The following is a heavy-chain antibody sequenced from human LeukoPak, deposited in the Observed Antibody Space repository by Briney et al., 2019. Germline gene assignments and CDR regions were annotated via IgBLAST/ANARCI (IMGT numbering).Heavy chain of an antibody. CDR1: GATISSSSYH. Sequence: KASGSLSLTCTVSGATISSSSYHWGWIRQPPGKGLEWIGSVYYDEATYDSPSLRSRVTMSVDRSKNQFSLKLSSVTAADTAVYYCARLPVDTAMAWVDDAFDIWGQGTMVTVSS. J-gene: IGHJ3*02. D-gene: IGHD5-18*01. CDR2: VYYDEAT. V-gene: IGHV4-39*07. CDR3: ARLPVDTAMAWVDDAFDI.